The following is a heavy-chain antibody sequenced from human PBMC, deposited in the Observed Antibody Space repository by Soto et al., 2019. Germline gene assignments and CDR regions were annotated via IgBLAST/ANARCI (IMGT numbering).Heavy chain of an antibody. J-gene: IGHJ4*02. CDR2: IWYDGSNK. D-gene: IGHD3-10*01. V-gene: IGHV3-33*01. Sequence: GGSLRLSCAASGFTFSSYGMHWVRQAPGKGLEWVAVIWYDGSNKYYADSVKGRFTISRDNSKNTLYLQMNSLRAEDTAVYYCARARSEDNYYGSGSQIDYWGQGTLVTVSS. CDR3: ARARSEDNYYGSGSQIDY. CDR1: GFTFSSYG.